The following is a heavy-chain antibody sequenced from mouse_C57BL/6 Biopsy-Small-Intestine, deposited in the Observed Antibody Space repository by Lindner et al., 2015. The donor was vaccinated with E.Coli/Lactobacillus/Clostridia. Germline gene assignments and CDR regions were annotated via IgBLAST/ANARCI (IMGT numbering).Heavy chain of an antibody. Sequence: VQLQESGPELVKPGASVKLSCKASGYTFTSYDINWVKQRPGQGLEWIGWIYPRDGSTKYNEKFKDKATLTVDTSSSTAYMELHSLTSEDSAVYFCTRPYYGAFDYWGQGTALTVSS. CDR2: IYPRDGST. CDR1: GYTFTSYD. D-gene: IGHD1-1*01. V-gene: IGHV1-85*01. CDR3: TRPYYGAFDY. J-gene: IGHJ2*01.